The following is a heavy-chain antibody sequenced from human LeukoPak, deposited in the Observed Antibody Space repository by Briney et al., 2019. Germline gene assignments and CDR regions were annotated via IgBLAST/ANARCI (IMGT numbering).Heavy chain of an antibody. D-gene: IGHD6-19*01. Sequence: PPGGSLRLSCAASGFTFSSYAMSWVRQAPGKGLEWVSAISGSGGSTNYADSVKGRFTISRDNSKNTLYLQMNSLRAEDTAVYYCAKERPSQWLVRWYFDYWGQGTLVTVSS. CDR1: GFTFSSYA. CDR3: AKERPSQWLVRWYFDY. V-gene: IGHV3-23*01. J-gene: IGHJ4*02. CDR2: ISGSGGST.